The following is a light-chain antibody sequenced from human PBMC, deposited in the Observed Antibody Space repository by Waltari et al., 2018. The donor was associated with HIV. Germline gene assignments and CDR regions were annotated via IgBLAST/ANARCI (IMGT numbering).Light chain of an antibody. CDR3: QVWDSSTVV. J-gene: IGLJ2*01. CDR1: NIGSKN. V-gene: IGLV3-9*01. Sequence: SYELTQPLSVSVALGQTARITCGGNNIGSKNVHWYQQKQGPAPVRVIYKNTNRPSGIPERFSGSNSGNTATLTIISAQAGDEADYYCQVWDSSTVVFGGGTKLTVL. CDR2: KNT.